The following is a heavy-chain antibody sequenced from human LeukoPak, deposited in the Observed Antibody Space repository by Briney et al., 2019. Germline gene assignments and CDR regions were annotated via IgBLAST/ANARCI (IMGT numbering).Heavy chain of an antibody. D-gene: IGHD6-6*01. CDR2: ISAYNGNT. CDR3: ARGGAHSSSSPQDY. V-gene: IGHV1-18*04. CDR1: GYTFTSYY. Sequence: ASVKVSCEASGYTFTSYYMHWVRQAPGQGLEWMGWISAYNGNTNYAQKLQGRVTMTTDTSTSTAYMELRSLRSDDTAVYYCARGGAHSSSSPQDYWGQGTLVTVSS. J-gene: IGHJ4*02.